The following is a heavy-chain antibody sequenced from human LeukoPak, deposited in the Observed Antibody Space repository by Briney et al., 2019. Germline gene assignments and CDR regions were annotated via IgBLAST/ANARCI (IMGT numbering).Heavy chain of an antibody. D-gene: IGHD3-10*01. J-gene: IGHJ3*01. CDR1: GYTFTIYY. V-gene: IGHV1-46*01. Sequence: ASVKVSCKASGYTFTIYYMHWVRQAPGQGLEWMGIINPSGGSTSYAQKFQGRVTMTRDTSTSTVYMELSSLRSEDTAVYYCARDLRFGEWKVQVWGQGTMVTVSS. CDR3: ARDLRFGEWKVQV. CDR2: INPSGGST.